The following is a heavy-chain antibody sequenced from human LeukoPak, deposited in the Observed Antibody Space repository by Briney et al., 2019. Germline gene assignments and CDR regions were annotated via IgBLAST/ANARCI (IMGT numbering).Heavy chain of an antibody. CDR2: ITSGSRYL. J-gene: IGHJ4*02. CDR1: GFSFSSYS. Sequence: GGSLRLSCEASGFSFSSYSTDWVRQAPGKGLEWVASITSGSRYLYYGDSVKGRFTVSRDNTKNSLHLQMNSLRVDDTAVYYCARPSGYYAFDSWGQGTLVTVSS. D-gene: IGHD3-22*01. V-gene: IGHV3-21*06. CDR3: ARPSGYYAFDS.